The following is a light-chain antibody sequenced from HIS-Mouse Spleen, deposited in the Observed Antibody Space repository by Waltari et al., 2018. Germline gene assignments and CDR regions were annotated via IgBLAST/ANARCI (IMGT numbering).Light chain of an antibody. Sequence: DIVMTQSPLSLPVTPGEPASISCRSSQSLLHSNGYNYLDWYLQKPGQSPQLLIYLGSNRGSGVPDRFSGSGSGTDFTLKISRVEAEDVGVYYCMQALQTWTFGQGTKVEIK. CDR3: MQALQTWT. CDR1: QSLLHSNGYNY. CDR2: LGS. J-gene: IGKJ1*01. V-gene: IGKV2-28*01.